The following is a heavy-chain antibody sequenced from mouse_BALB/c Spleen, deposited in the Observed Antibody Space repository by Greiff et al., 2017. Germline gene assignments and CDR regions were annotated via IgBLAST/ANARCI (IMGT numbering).Heavy chain of an antibody. D-gene: IGHD2-14*01. J-gene: IGHJ4*01. CDR2: IDPANGNT. CDR3: ARCYYRYGYAMDY. V-gene: IGHV14-3*02. CDR1: GFNIKDTY. Sequence: VHVKQSGAELVKPGASVKLSCTASGFNIKDTYMHWVKQRPEQGLEWIGRIDPANGNTKYDPKFQGKATITADTSSNTAYLQLSSLTSEDTAVYYCARCYYRYGYAMDYWGQGTSVTVSS.